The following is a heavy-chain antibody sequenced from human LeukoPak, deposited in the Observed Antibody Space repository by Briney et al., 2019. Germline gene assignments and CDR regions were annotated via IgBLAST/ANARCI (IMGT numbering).Heavy chain of an antibody. J-gene: IGHJ4*02. Sequence: GGSLRLSCAASGFTFGTYGMSWVRQAPGKGLECVANIKQDGSEKYFVDPVKGRFTISRDNAKNSLYLQVNSLRAEDTAVYYCARAPYGSGSSYFDYWGQGSLVTVSS. CDR2: IKQDGSEK. D-gene: IGHD3-10*01. CDR3: ARAPYGSGSSYFDY. CDR1: GFTFGTYG. V-gene: IGHV3-7*04.